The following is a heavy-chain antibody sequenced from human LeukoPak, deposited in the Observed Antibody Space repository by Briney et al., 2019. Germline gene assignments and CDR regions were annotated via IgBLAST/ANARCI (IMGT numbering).Heavy chain of an antibody. Sequence: EASVKVSCKASGGTFSSYSISWVRQAPGQGLEWMGRIIPIFGTANYAQKLQSIVTITTDEYTSTAYMELSSLRSEDTAVYYCARQTGHRGYSYLEAFDIWGQGTMVTVSS. J-gene: IGHJ3*02. CDR1: GGTFSSYS. V-gene: IGHV1-69*05. CDR2: IIPIFGTA. CDR3: ARQTGHRGYSYLEAFDI. D-gene: IGHD5-18*01.